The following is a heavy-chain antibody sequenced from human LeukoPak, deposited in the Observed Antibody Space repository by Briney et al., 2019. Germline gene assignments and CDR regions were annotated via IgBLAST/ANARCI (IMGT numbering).Heavy chain of an antibody. CDR1: GFTVSKNY. D-gene: IGHD5/OR15-5a*01. Sequence: PGGSLKLSCAASGFTVSKNYMSWVRQAPGKGLEWVSVIYSGGSTYYADSVKGRFTISRDSSKNTLYLQMNSLRAEDTAVYYCARDSLGMSTLDSWGQGTLVTVSP. V-gene: IGHV3-53*01. CDR3: ARDSLGMSTLDS. J-gene: IGHJ4*02. CDR2: IYSGGST.